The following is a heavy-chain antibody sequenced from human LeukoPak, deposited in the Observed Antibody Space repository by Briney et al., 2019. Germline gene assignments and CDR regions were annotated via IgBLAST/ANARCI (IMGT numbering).Heavy chain of an antibody. J-gene: IGHJ4*02. CDR3: ATPGKTWGPFDD. V-gene: IGHV4-34*01. D-gene: IGHD7-27*01. Sequence: SETLSLTCAVYGGSFSGYYWSWIRQPPGKGLEWIGEINHSGSTNYNPSLKSRVTISVDTSKNQFSLKLRSVTAADAAVYYCATPGKTWGPFDDWGQGTLVAVSS. CDR1: GGSFSGYY. CDR2: INHSGST.